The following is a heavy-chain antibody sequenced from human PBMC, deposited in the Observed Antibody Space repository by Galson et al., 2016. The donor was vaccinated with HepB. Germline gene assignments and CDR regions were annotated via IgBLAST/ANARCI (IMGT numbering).Heavy chain of an antibody. CDR3: AIATLLWLGELS. CDR1: GGYISSNSYY. V-gene: IGHV4-31*03. J-gene: IGHJ5*02. Sequence: TLSLTCTVSGGYISSNSYYWSWIRQHPGKGLECIGYIYYSGSPYYNPSPKSRVTISVDTSKNQFSLKLSTVTAADTAQYYCAIATLLWLGELSWGQGTLVTVSS. CDR2: IYYSGSP. D-gene: IGHD3-10*01.